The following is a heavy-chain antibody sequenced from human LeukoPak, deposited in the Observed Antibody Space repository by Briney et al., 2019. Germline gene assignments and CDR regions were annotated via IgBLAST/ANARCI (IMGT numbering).Heavy chain of an antibody. Sequence: SETLSLTCTVSGASIRSGDYYWSWIQQPPGQGLEWIGYIYYSGSTNYNPSLKSRVTISVDTSKNQFSLKLSSVTAADTAVYYCARETTRHHFFDYWGQGTLVTVSS. D-gene: IGHD1-1*01. CDR1: GASIRSGDYY. V-gene: IGHV4-61*08. CDR3: ARETTRHHFFDY. CDR2: IYYSGST. J-gene: IGHJ4*02.